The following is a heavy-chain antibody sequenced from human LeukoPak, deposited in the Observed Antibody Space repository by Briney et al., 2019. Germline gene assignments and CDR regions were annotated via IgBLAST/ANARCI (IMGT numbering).Heavy chain of an antibody. CDR3: AGRVGTYYDFWSDPDKYYYMDV. CDR2: INPNSGGT. D-gene: IGHD3-3*01. V-gene: IGHV1-2*02. Sequence: ASVKVSCKASGYTFTGYYMHWVRQAPGQGLEWMGWINPNSGGTNYAQKFQGRVTMTRDTSISTAYMELSRLRSDDTAVYYCAGRVGTYYDFWSDPDKYYYMDVWGKGTTVTVSS. J-gene: IGHJ6*03. CDR1: GYTFTGYY.